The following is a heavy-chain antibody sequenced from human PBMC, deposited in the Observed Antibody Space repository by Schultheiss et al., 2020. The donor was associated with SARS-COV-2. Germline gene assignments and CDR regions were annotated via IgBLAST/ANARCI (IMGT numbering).Heavy chain of an antibody. CDR3: TTEWYNWNDDFDY. CDR1: GFTVSSNY. J-gene: IGHJ4*02. Sequence: GGSLRLSCVASGFTVSSNYMSWVRQAPGKGLEWVAVISFDGSNKYYADSVKGRFTISRDNAKNTLYLQMNSLKTEDTAVYYCTTEWYNWNDDFDYWGQGTLVTVSS. D-gene: IGHD1-1*01. CDR2: ISFDGSNK. V-gene: IGHV3-30*03.